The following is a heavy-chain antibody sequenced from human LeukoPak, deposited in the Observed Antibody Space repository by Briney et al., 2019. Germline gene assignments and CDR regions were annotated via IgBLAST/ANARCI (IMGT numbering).Heavy chain of an antibody. Sequence: PSETLSLTCAVSGGSISSSNWWSWVRQPPGKGLEWIGEIYHSGSTNYNPSLKSRVTISVDKSKNQFSLKLSSVTAADTAVYYCARSTSGAYYVWGSYRYIGYWGQGTLVTVSS. D-gene: IGHD3-16*02. CDR2: IYHSGST. CDR3: ARSTSGAYYVWGSYRYIGY. V-gene: IGHV4-4*02. J-gene: IGHJ4*02. CDR1: GGSISSSNW.